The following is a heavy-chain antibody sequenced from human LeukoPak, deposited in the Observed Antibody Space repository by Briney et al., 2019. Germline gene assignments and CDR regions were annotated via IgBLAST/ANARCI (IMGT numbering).Heavy chain of an antibody. D-gene: IGHD3-16*01. V-gene: IGHV1-2*02. Sequence: ASVKVSCKTSGYTFTDYYLHWVRQAPGQGLEWMGWINPNSGGISSAQKLQGRVTMTRDTSITTVYMEVSWLTSDDTAIYYCARADRLHGGPYLIGPWGQGTLVTVSS. CDR1: GYTFTDYY. CDR3: ARADRLHGGPYLIGP. J-gene: IGHJ5*02. CDR2: INPNSGGI.